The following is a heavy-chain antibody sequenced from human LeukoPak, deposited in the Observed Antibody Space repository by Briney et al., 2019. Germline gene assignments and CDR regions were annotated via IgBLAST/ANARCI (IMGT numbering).Heavy chain of an antibody. CDR3: ARAWEPGLYGMDV. V-gene: IGHV1-2*04. D-gene: IGHD1-26*01. Sequence: ASVKVSCKASGYIFTDYYMHWVRQAPGQELGWMGRINPNSGGTNYAQKFQGWVTMTRDTSISTAYMELSRLRSDDTAVYYCARAWEPGLYGMDVWGQGTTVTVSS. CDR2: INPNSGGT. CDR1: GYIFTDYY. J-gene: IGHJ6*02.